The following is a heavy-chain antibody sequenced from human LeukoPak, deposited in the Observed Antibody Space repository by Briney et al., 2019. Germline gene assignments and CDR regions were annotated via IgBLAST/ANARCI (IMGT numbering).Heavy chain of an antibody. V-gene: IGHV3-7*01. CDR1: GLTFSRYW. J-gene: IGHJ4*02. CDR3: ALSIGNYAIPFDH. D-gene: IGHD1-7*01. Sequence: GGSLRLSCTASGLTFSRYWMSWVRQAPGKGLEWVANTKQDGSENYYLESVKGGFTISRDNAENSLYLHMNSLRGEDTAVYYSALSIGNYAIPFDHWGQGTLVTVSS. CDR2: TKQDGSEN.